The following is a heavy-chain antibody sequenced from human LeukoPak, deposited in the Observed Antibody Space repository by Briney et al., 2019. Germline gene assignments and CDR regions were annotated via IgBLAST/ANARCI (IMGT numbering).Heavy chain of an antibody. CDR2: ISSSGSTI. D-gene: IGHD1-26*01. CDR1: GFTFSSYE. CDR3: ARERGSSFDY. J-gene: IGHJ4*02. V-gene: IGHV3-48*03. Sequence: GGSLRLSCAASGFTFSSYEMNWVRQAPGKGLEWVSYISSSGSTIYYADSVKGRFTISRDNAKNSLYLQMNSLRAEDTAVYYCARERGSSFDYWGQGTLVTVSS.